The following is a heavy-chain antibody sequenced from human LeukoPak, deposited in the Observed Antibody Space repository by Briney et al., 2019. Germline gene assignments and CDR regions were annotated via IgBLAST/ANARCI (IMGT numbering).Heavy chain of an antibody. V-gene: IGHV1-2*02. CDR1: GYSFTGHY. D-gene: IGHD3-16*02. CDR3: ARENDYVWGSYREYYFDY. J-gene: IGHJ4*02. Sequence: ASVKVSCKASGYSFTGHYMHWVRQAPGQGLEWMGWINPNSGGTNYAQKFQGRVTMTRDTSISTAYMELSRLKSDDTAVYYCARENDYVWGSYREYYFDYWGQGTLVTVSS. CDR2: INPNSGGT.